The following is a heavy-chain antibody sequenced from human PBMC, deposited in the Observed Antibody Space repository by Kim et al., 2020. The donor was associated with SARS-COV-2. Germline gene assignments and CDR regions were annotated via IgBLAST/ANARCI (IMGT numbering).Heavy chain of an antibody. V-gene: IGHV3-11*04. Sequence: ADSVKGRFTISRDNAKNSLYLQMNSLRAEDTAVYYCARDPDEVTSRAFDIWGQGTMVTVSS. CDR3: ARDPDEVTSRAFDI. D-gene: IGHD4-4*01. J-gene: IGHJ3*02.